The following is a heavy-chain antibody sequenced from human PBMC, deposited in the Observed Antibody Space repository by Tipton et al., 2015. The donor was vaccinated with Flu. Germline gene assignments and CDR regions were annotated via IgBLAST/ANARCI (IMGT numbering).Heavy chain of an antibody. CDR1: GAFFTSYY. V-gene: IGHV4-59*12. CDR2: IYNSQYT. D-gene: IGHD2-2*01. CDR3: ARDPSLGMPDYFDY. Sequence: TLSLTCTVSGAFFTSYYWNWIRQPPGKGLEWIGYIYNSQYTKYNPSLKSRVTISVDTSKKQFSLQLMSATAADTVVYYCARDPSLGMPDYFDYWGQGTLVTASS. J-gene: IGHJ4*02.